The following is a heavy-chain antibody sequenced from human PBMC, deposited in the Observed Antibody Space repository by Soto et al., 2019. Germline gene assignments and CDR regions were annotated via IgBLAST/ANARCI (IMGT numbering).Heavy chain of an antibody. CDR1: GFTFSSYG. V-gene: IGHV3-33*01. D-gene: IGHD3-16*02. CDR2: IWYDGSNK. Sequence: GGSLRLSCAASGFTFSSYGMHWVRQAPGKGLEWVAVIWYDGSNKYYADSVKGRFTISRDNSKNTLYLQMNSLRAEDTAVYYCARERSTMITFGGVIDGLDYWGQGTLVTVSS. CDR3: ARERSTMITFGGVIDGLDY. J-gene: IGHJ4*02.